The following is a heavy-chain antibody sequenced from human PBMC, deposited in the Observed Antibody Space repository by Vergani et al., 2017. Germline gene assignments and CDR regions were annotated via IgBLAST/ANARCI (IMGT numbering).Heavy chain of an antibody. CDR2: SNPNSGGT. CDR3: ARGTASVVPPPSLPNFGMDV. J-gene: IGHJ6*02. CDR1: GYTFTGYY. V-gene: IGHV1-2*02. Sequence: QVQLVQSGAEVKKPGASVKVSCKASGYTFTGYYMHWVRQAPGQGLEWMGWSNPNSGGTNYAQQFQGRVTMTRDTSISTAYMELSRVRSADTAVNYCARGTASVVPPPSLPNFGMDVWGQGTTVTVSS. D-gene: IGHD2-2*01.